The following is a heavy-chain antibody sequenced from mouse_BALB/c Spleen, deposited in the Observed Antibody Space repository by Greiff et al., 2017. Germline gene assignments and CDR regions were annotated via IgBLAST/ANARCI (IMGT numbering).Heavy chain of an antibody. V-gene: IGHV1-54*01. CDR3: ARGENY. CDR2: INPGSGGT. J-gene: IGHJ3*01. Sequence: VQLQQSGAELVRPGTSVKVSCKASGYAFTNYLIEWVKQRPGQGLEWIGVINPGSGGTNYNEKFKGKATLTADKSSSTAYMQLSSLTSDDSAVYFCARGENYWGQGTLVTVSA. CDR1: GYAFTNYL.